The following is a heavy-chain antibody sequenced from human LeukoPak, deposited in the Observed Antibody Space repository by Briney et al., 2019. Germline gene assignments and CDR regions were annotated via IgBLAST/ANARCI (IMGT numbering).Heavy chain of an antibody. CDR1: GDSVSSNSAA. CDR2: TYYRSRWYN. J-gene: IGHJ4*02. D-gene: IGHD6-19*01. CDR3: ARVTEKQYLPFDS. Sequence: SQTLSLTCAISGDSVSSNSAAWNWIRQSPSRGLEWLGRTYYRSRWYNEYALSVKSRISINPDTSKNQFSLQLNSVTPADTAVYYCARVTEKQYLPFDSWGQGTLVTVSS. V-gene: IGHV6-1*01.